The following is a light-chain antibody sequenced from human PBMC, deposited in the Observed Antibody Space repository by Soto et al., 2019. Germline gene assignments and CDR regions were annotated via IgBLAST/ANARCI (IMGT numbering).Light chain of an antibody. J-gene: IGLJ1*01. CDR1: SSNIGSNT. CDR2: NNN. Sequence: QSVLTQPPSASGTPGQRVTISCSGSSSNIGSNTVNWYQQLPGTAPKLLIYNNNQRTSGVPDRFSGSKSGTSASLAISGLQSEAEADYYCAEWDDSLNGLVFGTGTKLTVL. CDR3: AEWDDSLNGLV. V-gene: IGLV1-44*01.